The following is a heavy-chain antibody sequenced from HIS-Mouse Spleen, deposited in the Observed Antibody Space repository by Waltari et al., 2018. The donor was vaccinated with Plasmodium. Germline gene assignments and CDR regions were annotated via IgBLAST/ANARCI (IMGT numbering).Heavy chain of an antibody. CDR1: GFSLSPSGLF. CDR2: IDWDDDT. V-gene: IGHV2-70*15. CDR3: ARSYYYDSSGYGTFDP. Sequence: QVTLRESGPALVKPTQTLTLTCTFSGFSLSPSGLFMRWLRQPPGKALEWLARIDWDDDTYYSTSLKTRLTISKDTSKNQVVLTMTNMDPVDTATYYCARSYYYDSSGYGTFDPWGQGTLVTVSS. J-gene: IGHJ5*02. D-gene: IGHD3-22*01.